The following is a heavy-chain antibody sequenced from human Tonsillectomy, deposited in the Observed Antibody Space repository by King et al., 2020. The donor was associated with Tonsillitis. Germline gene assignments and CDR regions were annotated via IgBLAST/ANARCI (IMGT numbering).Heavy chain of an antibody. CDR2: ISYDGSNK. V-gene: IGHV3-30*18. D-gene: IGHD1-1*01. CDR3: VKDFWPGSGPGNYYYYYMDV. J-gene: IGHJ6*03. CDR1: GFTFSSYG. Sequence: VQLVESGGGVVQPGRSLRLSCAASGFTFSSYGMHWVRQAPGKGLEWVAVISYDGSNKYYADSVKGRFTISRDNSKNTLYLQMNSLRAEDTAVYYCVKDFWPGSGPGNYYYYYMDVWGKGTTVTVSS.